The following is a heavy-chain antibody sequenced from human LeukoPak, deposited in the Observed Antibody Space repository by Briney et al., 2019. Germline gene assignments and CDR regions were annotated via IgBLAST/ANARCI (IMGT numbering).Heavy chain of an antibody. J-gene: IGHJ6*02. Sequence: GGSLRLSCAASGFTFSSYAMSWVRQAPGKGLEWVSSISGSGGSTYYADSAKGRFTITIDNSKNTLYPKMNSLRAEDTAVYYCAKVARIAVAGTDYYYGMDVWGQGTTVTVSS. V-gene: IGHV3-23*01. CDR2: ISGSGGST. CDR1: GFTFSSYA. D-gene: IGHD6-19*01. CDR3: AKVARIAVAGTDYYYGMDV.